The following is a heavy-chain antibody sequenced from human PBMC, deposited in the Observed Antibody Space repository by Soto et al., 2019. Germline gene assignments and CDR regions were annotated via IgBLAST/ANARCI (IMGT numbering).Heavy chain of an antibody. D-gene: IGHD4-17*01. CDR3: ARHRFYGGIINWFDP. CDR2: TYYSGST. Sequence: QLQLQESGPGLVKPSETLSLTCTVSGGSISSSSYYWGWIRQPPGKGLECIGSTYYSGSTYYNPSLKSRVTISVDTSKNQFSLKLSSVTAADTAVYYCARHRFYGGIINWFDPWGQGTLVTVSS. CDR1: GGSISSSSYY. V-gene: IGHV4-39*01. J-gene: IGHJ5*02.